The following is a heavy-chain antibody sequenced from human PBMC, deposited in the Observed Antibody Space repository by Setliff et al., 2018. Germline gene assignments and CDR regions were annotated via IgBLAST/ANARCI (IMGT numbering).Heavy chain of an antibody. CDR3: AREGVDTRSSTDYRYYMDV. Sequence: SVKVSCKASGGTFGSYGISWVRQAPGQGLEWMGGTIPIFGSTNYAQKFQDRVTIITDESTSTAYMELSSLRTEDTAVYYCAREGVDTRSSTDYRYYMDVWG. CDR2: TIPIFGST. CDR1: GGTFGSYG. D-gene: IGHD5-18*01. V-gene: IGHV1-69*05. J-gene: IGHJ6*03.